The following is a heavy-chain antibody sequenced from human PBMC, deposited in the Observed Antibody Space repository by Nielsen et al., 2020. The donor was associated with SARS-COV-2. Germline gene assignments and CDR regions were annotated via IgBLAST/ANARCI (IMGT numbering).Heavy chain of an antibody. CDR3: AKSGTSPYYFDS. Sequence: GESLKISCAASGFTFTSYWMTWVRQAPGKGLEWVANIKQDGSEKYYVDAVKGRFTISRDNAENSMYLQMNSLRAEDTALYYCAKSGTSPYYFDSWGQGALVTVSS. V-gene: IGHV3-7*03. D-gene: IGHD3-10*01. CDR1: GFTFTSYW. CDR2: IKQDGSEK. J-gene: IGHJ4*02.